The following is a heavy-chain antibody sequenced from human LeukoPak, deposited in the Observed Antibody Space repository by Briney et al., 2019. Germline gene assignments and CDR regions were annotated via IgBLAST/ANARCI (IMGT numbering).Heavy chain of an antibody. CDR3: ARSGQQWLESDY. CDR2: MYYSGST. Sequence: SETLSLTCTDSGGSISNSSYYWGWIRQPPGKGLEWIGSMYYSGSTNYNPSLKSRVTISVDTSKNQFSLKLSSVTAADTAVYYCARSGQQWLESDYWGQGTLVTVSS. D-gene: IGHD6-19*01. V-gene: IGHV4-39*07. CDR1: GGSISNSSYY. J-gene: IGHJ4*02.